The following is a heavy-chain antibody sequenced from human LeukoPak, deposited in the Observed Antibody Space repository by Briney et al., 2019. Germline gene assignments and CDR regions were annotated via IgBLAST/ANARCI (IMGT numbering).Heavy chain of an antibody. CDR1: GGSISNYY. V-gene: IGHV4-59*01. J-gene: IGHJ4*02. CDR3: AREGTTVTHFDY. D-gene: IGHD4-17*01. Sequence: SETLSLTCTVSGGSISNYYWSWIRQPPGKGLEWIGYIYSSGSTNYNPSLKSRVTISVDTSKNQVSLKLSYVTAADTAVYYCAREGTTVTHFDYWGQGTLVTVSS. CDR2: IYSSGST.